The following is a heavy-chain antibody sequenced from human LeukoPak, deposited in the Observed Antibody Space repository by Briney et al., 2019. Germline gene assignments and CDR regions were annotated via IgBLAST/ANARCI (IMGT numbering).Heavy chain of an antibody. J-gene: IGHJ3*02. CDR2: IYYSGST. CDR1: GGSISSHY. V-gene: IGHV4-59*11. D-gene: IGHD3-10*01. Sequence: SETLSLTCTVSGGSISSHYCSWIRQSPGKGLEWIGYIYYSGSTNYNPSLKSRVTISVDTSKNQFSLKLSSVTAADTAVYYCARGDYYGSGIGAFDIWGQGTMVTVSS. CDR3: ARGDYYGSGIGAFDI.